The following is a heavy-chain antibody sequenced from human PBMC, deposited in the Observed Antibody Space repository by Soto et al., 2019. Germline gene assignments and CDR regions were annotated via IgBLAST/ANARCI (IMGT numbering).Heavy chain of an antibody. D-gene: IGHD2-2*02. CDR2: IIPILGIE. CDR1: GGTFSSYT. CDR3: AIFPPNCSSTSCYTYYYYYSYMDV. J-gene: IGHJ6*03. Sequence: QVQLVQSGAEVKKPGSSVKVSCKASGGTFSSYTISWVRQAPGQGLEWMGRIIPILGIENYAQKFQGRVTITADKSTSTAYMELSSLRSEDTAVYSCAIFPPNCSSTSCYTYYYYYSYMDVWGKGTTVTVSS. V-gene: IGHV1-69*02.